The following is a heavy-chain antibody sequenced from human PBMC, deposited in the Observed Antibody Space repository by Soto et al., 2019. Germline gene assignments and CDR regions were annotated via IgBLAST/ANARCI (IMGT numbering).Heavy chain of an antibody. J-gene: IGHJ6*03. CDR3: ARHLLTTVTTYYYYHMDV. CDR1: GYTFTNFD. D-gene: IGHD4-4*01. Sequence: QVQLVQSGAEVKRPGASVKVSCKASGYTFTNFDINWVRQAPGQGLEWMGWISAYNGNTNYAQKLRGRVTMTPETPTSTAYMELRSLRSDDTAVYYCARHLLTTVTTYYYYHMDVWGQGTTVTVSS. CDR2: ISAYNGNT. V-gene: IGHV1-18*01.